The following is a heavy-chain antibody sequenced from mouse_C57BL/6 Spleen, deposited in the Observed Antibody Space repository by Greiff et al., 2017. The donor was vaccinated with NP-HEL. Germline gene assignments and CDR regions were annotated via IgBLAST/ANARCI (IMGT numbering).Heavy chain of an antibody. J-gene: IGHJ2*01. CDR3: ARGHYYGSIMDY. D-gene: IGHD1-1*01. V-gene: IGHV1-69*01. CDR2: IDPSDSYT. CDR1: GYTFTSYW. Sequence: VQLQQPGAELVMPGASVKLSCTASGYTFTSYWMHWVKQRPGQGLEWIGEIDPSDSYTNYNQKFTGKSTLTVDKSASAAYMKLSSLTAEDAAVYYCARGHYYGSIMDYWGQGTTLTVSS.